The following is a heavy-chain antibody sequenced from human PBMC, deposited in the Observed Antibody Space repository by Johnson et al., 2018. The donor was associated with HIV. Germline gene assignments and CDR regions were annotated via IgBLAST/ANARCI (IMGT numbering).Heavy chain of an antibody. Sequence: VLLVESGGILVQPGGSLRLSCAASGFTFSSYTMHWVRQAPGKGLEYVSSISTNGGRTHYANSVKGRFTISRDNSKNKLYLQMGSLRAEDMAVYYCARDGQWGSTTWYSAFDIWGQGTMVTVSS. CDR2: ISTNGGRT. J-gene: IGHJ3*02. V-gene: IGHV3-64*01. D-gene: IGHD6-13*01. CDR1: GFTFSSYT. CDR3: ARDGQWGSTTWYSAFDI.